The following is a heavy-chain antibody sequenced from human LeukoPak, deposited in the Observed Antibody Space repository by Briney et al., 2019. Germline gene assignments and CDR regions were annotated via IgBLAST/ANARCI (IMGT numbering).Heavy chain of an antibody. CDR2: IRFDGSKK. CDR1: GFTFNSYG. J-gene: IGHJ4*02. V-gene: IGHV3-30*02. D-gene: IGHD2-15*01. Sequence: GGSLRLSCAASGFTFNSYGMHWVRQAPGKGLEWVAFIRFDGSKKYYADSVKGRFTISRDNSKNTLYLQMNSLRAEDTAVYYCAKSGLNRFDYWGQGTLVTVSS. CDR3: AKSGLNRFDY.